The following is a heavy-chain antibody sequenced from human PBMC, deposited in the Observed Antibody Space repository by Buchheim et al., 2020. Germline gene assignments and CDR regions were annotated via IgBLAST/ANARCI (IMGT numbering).Heavy chain of an antibody. V-gene: IGHV4-4*07. J-gene: IGHJ5*02. CDR1: GGSISSYY. CDR2: IYTSGSP. CDR3: ARGLSLDLWFGETITGGNWFDP. D-gene: IGHD3-10*01. Sequence: QVQLQESGPGLVKPSETLSLTCTVSGGSISSYYWSWIRQPAGKGLEWIGRIYTSGSPNYNPSLTSRVTMSVDTSNNQFSLKLSSVTAADTAVYYCARGLSLDLWFGETITGGNWFDPWGQGTL.